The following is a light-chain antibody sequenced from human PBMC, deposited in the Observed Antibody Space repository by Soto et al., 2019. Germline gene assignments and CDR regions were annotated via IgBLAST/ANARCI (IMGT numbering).Light chain of an antibody. J-gene: IGKJ2*01. CDR1: QSVISSY. CDR3: QQYSGTPYT. V-gene: IGKV3-20*01. Sequence: EMVLTQSPGTLSLSPGERANLSCRASQSVISSYLGWCQQRPGQPPRLLIDDTYNRATGIPDRFSGSGSGTDFTLTISRLEREDFAVYYCQQYSGTPYTLGQGTNLEIK. CDR2: DTY.